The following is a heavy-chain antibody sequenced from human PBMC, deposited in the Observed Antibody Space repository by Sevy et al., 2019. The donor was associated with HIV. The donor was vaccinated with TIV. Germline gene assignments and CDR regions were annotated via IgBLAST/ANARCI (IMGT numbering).Heavy chain of an antibody. CDR1: GGSISSKNYY. CDR2: VYYSGST. CDR3: ARSPPWGNTWLYYFDN. J-gene: IGHJ4*02. V-gene: IGHV4-39*01. D-gene: IGHD6-13*01. Sequence: SETLSLTCTVSGGSISSKNYYWCWLRQPPGKGLEWIGSVYYSGSTYYNPSLKSRVTISVETSKNQFSLTLSSVTAADTTVYYCARSPPWGNTWLYYFDNWGQGTLVTVSS.